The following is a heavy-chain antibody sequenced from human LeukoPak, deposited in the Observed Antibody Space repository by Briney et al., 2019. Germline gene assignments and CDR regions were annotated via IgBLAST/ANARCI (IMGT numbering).Heavy chain of an antibody. CDR3: ARDHYGSGSSDY. Sequence: GGSLRLSCAASGFTFSSYGMHWDRQAPGKGLEWVAVIWYDGSNKYYADSVKGRFTISRDNSKNTLYLQMNSLRAEDTAVYYCARDHYGSGSSDYWGQGTLVTVSS. D-gene: IGHD3-10*01. J-gene: IGHJ4*02. V-gene: IGHV3-33*01. CDR1: GFTFSSYG. CDR2: IWYDGSNK.